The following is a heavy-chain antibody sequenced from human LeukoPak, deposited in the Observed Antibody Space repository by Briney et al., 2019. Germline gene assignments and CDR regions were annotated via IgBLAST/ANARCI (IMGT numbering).Heavy chain of an antibody. CDR1: GFTVSSNY. V-gene: IGHV3-53*01. CDR2: IYSGGST. Sequence: PGGSLRLSCAASGFTVSSNYMSWVRQAPGKGLEWVSVIYSGGSTYYADSVKGRFTISRDNSKNTLNLQMNSLRAEDTAVYYCARGGDCYNYWFDPWGQGTLVTVSS. J-gene: IGHJ5*02. D-gene: IGHD5-24*01. CDR3: ARGGDCYNYWFDP.